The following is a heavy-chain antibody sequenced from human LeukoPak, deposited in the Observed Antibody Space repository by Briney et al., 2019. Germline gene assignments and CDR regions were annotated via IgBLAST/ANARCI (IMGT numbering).Heavy chain of an antibody. J-gene: IGHJ4*02. D-gene: IGHD6-13*01. V-gene: IGHV1-46*01. CDR1: GYTFTSYY. CDR2: INPSGGST. Sequence: GASVKVSCKASGYTFTSYYMHWVRQAPGQGLEWMGIINPSGGSTSYAQKFQGRVTMTRDMSTSTVYMELSSLRSEDTAVYYCARDLVMLAAAGTPLGYWGQGTLVTVSS. CDR3: ARDLVMLAAAGTPLGY.